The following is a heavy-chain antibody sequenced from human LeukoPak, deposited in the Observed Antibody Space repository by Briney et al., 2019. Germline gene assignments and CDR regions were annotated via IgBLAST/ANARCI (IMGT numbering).Heavy chain of an antibody. CDR3: ARTNSYTYYMDV. Sequence: PSETLSLTCTVSGGSISTYYWNWIRQPPGRGLEWIGRIYTSGSTNYNPSLKSRVTMSVDTSKNQFSLKRSSVTAADTAVYYCARTNSYTYYMDVSGKGTTVTTSS. V-gene: IGHV4-4*07. J-gene: IGHJ6*03. CDR1: GGSISTYY. D-gene: IGHD2-2*02. CDR2: IYTSGST.